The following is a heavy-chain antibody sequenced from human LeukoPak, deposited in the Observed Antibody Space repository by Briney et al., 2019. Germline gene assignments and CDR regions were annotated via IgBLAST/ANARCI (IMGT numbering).Heavy chain of an antibody. V-gene: IGHV3-23*01. J-gene: IGHJ4*02. Sequence: HPGRSLRLSCAACGFTFSSYAMHWVRQAPGKGLEWVSAISGSGGSTYYADSVKGRFTISRDNSKNTLYLQMNSLRAEDTAVYYCAKDSVPYRNPSQKRYYYDSSGYYPDYWGQGTLVTVSS. CDR1: GFTFSSYA. D-gene: IGHD3-22*01. CDR3: AKDSVPYRNPSQKRYYYDSSGYYPDY. CDR2: ISGSGGST.